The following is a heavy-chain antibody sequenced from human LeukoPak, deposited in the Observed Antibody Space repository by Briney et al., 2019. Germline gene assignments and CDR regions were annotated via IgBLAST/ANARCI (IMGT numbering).Heavy chain of an antibody. CDR1: GGSISSSNW. CDR2: IYHSGST. Sequence: SETLSLTSVVSGGSISSSNWWSWVRQPPEKGLEWIGEIYHSGSTNYNPSLKSRVTMSVDTSKNQFSLKLSSVTAADTAVYYCAREGEQWLSYYYYYYMDVWGKGRTVTISS. V-gene: IGHV4-4*02. D-gene: IGHD6-19*01. CDR3: AREGEQWLSYYYYYYMDV. J-gene: IGHJ6*03.